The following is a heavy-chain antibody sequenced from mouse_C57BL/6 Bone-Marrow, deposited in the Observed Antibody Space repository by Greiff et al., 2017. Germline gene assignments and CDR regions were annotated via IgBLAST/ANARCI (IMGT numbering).Heavy chain of an antibody. Sequence: VQLQQPGAELVRPGTSVKLSCKASGYTFTSSWMHWVKQRPGQGLEWIGVIDPSDSYTNYNQKFKGKATLTVDTSSSPAYMQLSSLTSEDSAVYYCAGVTTGAYWGQGTLVTVSA. D-gene: IGHD1-1*01. V-gene: IGHV1-59*01. CDR2: IDPSDSYT. CDR3: AGVTTGAY. CDR1: GYTFTSSW. J-gene: IGHJ3*01.